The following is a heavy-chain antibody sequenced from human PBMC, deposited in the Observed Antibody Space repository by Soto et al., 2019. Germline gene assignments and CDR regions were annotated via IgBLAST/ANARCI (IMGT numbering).Heavy chain of an antibody. CDR1: GFTFSSYG. CDR2: ISYDGSNK. CDR3: AKGLWFGESQGSNYYYYGMDV. J-gene: IGHJ6*02. D-gene: IGHD3-10*01. Sequence: QVQLVESGGGVVQPGRSLRLSCAASGFTFSSYGMHWVRQAPGKGLEWVAVISYDGSNKYYADSVKGRFTISRDNSKNTLYRQMNRLRAEDTAVYYCAKGLWFGESQGSNYYYYGMDVWGQGTTVTVSS. V-gene: IGHV3-30*18.